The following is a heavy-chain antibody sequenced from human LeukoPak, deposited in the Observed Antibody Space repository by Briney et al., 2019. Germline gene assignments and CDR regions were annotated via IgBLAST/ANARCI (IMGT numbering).Heavy chain of an antibody. Sequence: GGSLRLSCAASGFTFSSYSMNWVRQAPGKGLEWVSDISDSGGSTYYADSVKGRFTISRDSSKDTLFLQMNRLRPEDAAVYYCAKAPVTTCRGAYCYPFDYWGQGTLVTVSS. V-gene: IGHV3-23*01. J-gene: IGHJ4*02. CDR1: GFTFSSYS. CDR3: AKAPVTTCRGAYCYPFDY. CDR2: ISDSGGST. D-gene: IGHD2-21*01.